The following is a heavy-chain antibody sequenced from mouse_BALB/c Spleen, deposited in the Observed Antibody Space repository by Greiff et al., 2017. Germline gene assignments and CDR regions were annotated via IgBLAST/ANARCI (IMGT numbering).Heavy chain of an antibody. Sequence: EVKLVESGPGLVKPSQSLSLTCTVTGYSITSDYAWNWIRQFPGNKLEWMGYISYSGSTSYNPSLKSRISITRDTSKNQFFLQLNSVTTEDTATYYCARFDGSTPYYFDYWGQGTTLTVSS. CDR2: ISYSGST. J-gene: IGHJ2*01. V-gene: IGHV3-2*02. CDR3: ARFDGSTPYYFDY. D-gene: IGHD1-1*01. CDR1: GYSITSDYA.